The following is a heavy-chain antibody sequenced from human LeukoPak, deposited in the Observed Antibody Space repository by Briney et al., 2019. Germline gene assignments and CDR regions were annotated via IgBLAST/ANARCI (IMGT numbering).Heavy chain of an antibody. CDR1: GGSINSNSYY. CDR3: ARSRGYSVTADY. D-gene: IGHD5-18*01. Sequence: SETPSLTCTVSGGSINSNSYYWGWIRQPPGKGLEWIGSIYYSGSTYYNPSLKSRVTISVDTSKNQFSLKLSSVTAADTAVYYCARSRGYSVTADYWGQGTLVTVSS. V-gene: IGHV4-39*01. J-gene: IGHJ4*02. CDR2: IYYSGST.